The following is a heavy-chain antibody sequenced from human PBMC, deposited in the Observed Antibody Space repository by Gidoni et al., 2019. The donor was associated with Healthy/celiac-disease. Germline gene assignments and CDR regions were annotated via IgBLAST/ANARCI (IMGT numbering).Heavy chain of an antibody. D-gene: IGHD6-13*01. V-gene: IGHV4-34*01. CDR3: ARAKSSSWYLYFQH. Sequence: QVQLQQWGAGLLKPSETLSLTCAVYGGSFSGYYWSWIRQPPGKGLEWIGEIKHSGSTNYNPSLKSRVTISVDTSKNQFSLKLSSVTAADTAVYYCARAKSSSWYLYFQHWGQGTLVTVSS. CDR2: IKHSGST. CDR1: GGSFSGYY. J-gene: IGHJ1*01.